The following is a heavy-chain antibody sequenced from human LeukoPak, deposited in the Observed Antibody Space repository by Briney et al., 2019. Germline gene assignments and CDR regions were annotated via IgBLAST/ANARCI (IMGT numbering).Heavy chain of an antibody. D-gene: IGHD3-16*01. CDR2: ISGSGGST. J-gene: IGHJ3*02. CDR1: GFTFSGSA. CDR3: AKDPGGAFDI. Sequence: GGSLRLSCAASGFTFSGSAMSWVRQAPGKGLEWVSSISGSGGSTYYADSVKGRFTISRDNSKNTQYLQMNSLRAEDTAVYYCAKDPGGAFDIWGQGTMVTVSS. V-gene: IGHV3-23*01.